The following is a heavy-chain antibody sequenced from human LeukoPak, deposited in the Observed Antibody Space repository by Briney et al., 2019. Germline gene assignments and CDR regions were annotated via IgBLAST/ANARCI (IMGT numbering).Heavy chain of an antibody. V-gene: IGHV3-23*01. CDR1: GFTFSSYA. J-gene: IGHJ4*02. CDR2: ISGSGGST. D-gene: IGHD3-16*01. CDR3: AKDHFGFPANYFDY. Sequence: GGSLRLSCAASGFTFSSYAMSWVRHPPGKWLEWVSAISGSGGSTYYADSVKGRFTISRDNSKNTLYPQMNSLRAEDTAVYYCAKDHFGFPANYFDYWGQGTLVTVSS.